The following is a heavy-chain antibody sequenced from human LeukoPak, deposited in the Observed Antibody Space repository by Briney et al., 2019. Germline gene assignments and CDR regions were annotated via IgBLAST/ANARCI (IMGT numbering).Heavy chain of an antibody. CDR2: IGGSGVRT. CDR1: GFTFTTYG. CDR3: AKGGSSWYWYYYMDV. J-gene: IGHJ6*03. D-gene: IGHD6-13*01. Sequence: GGTLRLSCSASGFTFTTYGMNWVRQAPGKGLEWVSGIGGSGVRTYYADSVKGRFTISRDNSRNTVYLQMKSLRDEDTAVYYCAKGGSSWYWYYYMDVWGKGTTVTISS. V-gene: IGHV3-23*01.